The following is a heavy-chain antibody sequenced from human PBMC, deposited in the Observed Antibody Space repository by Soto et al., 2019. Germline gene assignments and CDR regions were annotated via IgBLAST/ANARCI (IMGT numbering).Heavy chain of an antibody. V-gene: IGHV3-23*01. CDR1: GFTVSSYP. Sequence: GGSLRLSCAASGFTVSSYPVSWVRQPPGKGLEWVSAISGSGGSTYDADSVKGRFTISRDNSKNTLYPQMNSPRAEDTAVYYCAKERKDYGEGYWGQGTLVTVSS. CDR2: ISGSGGST. D-gene: IGHD4-17*01. CDR3: AKERKDYGEGY. J-gene: IGHJ4*02.